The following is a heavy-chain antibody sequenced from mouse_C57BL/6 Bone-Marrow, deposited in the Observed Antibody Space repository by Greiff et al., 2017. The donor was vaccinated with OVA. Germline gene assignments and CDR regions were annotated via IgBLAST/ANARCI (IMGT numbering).Heavy chain of an antibody. CDR3: AVFLIYRGYFDV. V-gene: IGHV1-9*01. Sequence: QVQLQQSGAELMKPGASVKLSCKATGYTFTGYWIEWVKQRPGHGLEWIGEILPGSGSTNYNEKFKGKATFTADTSSTTAYMQLSSLTTEDSAIYYCAVFLIYRGYFDVWGTGTTVTVSS. J-gene: IGHJ1*03. CDR1: GYTFTGYW. CDR2: ILPGSGST. D-gene: IGHD2-1*01.